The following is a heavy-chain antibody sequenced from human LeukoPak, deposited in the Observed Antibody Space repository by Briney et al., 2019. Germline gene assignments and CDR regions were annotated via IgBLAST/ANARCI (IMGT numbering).Heavy chain of an antibody. Sequence: GGSLRLSCAASGFTFSSYAMSWVRQAPGKGLEWVSAISGSGGSTYYADSVKGRFTISRDNSKNTLYLQMNSLRAEDTAVYYCAKDRPGISRNYDFWSGSPFDYWGQGTLVTVSS. D-gene: IGHD3-3*01. CDR3: AKDRPGISRNYDFWSGSPFDY. CDR1: GFTFSSYA. V-gene: IGHV3-23*01. CDR2: ISGSGGST. J-gene: IGHJ4*02.